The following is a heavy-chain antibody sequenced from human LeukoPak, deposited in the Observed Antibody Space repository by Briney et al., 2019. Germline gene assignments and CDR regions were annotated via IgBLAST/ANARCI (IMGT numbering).Heavy chain of an antibody. J-gene: IGHJ4*02. Sequence: GGSLRLSCAASGFTFSSYAMSWVRQAPGKGLEWVSSISSSSSYIYYADSVKGRFTISRDNAKNSLYLQMNSLRAEDAAVYYCARVGHYDSSGSDYWGQGTLVTVSS. CDR1: GFTFSSYA. D-gene: IGHD3-22*01. V-gene: IGHV3-21*01. CDR2: ISSSSSYI. CDR3: ARVGHYDSSGSDY.